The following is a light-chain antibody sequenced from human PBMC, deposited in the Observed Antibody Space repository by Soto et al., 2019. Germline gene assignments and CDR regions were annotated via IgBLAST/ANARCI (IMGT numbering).Light chain of an antibody. J-gene: IGKJ1*01. V-gene: IGKV1-5*01. CDR2: DVS. CDR1: QNVTTS. Sequence: DIQLTQSPSFLSASVGDSVTITCRASQNVTTSMAWYQHKPGRAPKLLIFDVSNLESGVPSRFSGGGSGTDFTLTISSLHSDDFATYYCQQYDYSRTFGRGTKVDIK. CDR3: QQYDYSRT.